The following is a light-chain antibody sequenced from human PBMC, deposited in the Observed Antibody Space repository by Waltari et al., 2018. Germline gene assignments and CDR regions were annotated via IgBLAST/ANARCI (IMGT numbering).Light chain of an antibody. CDR3: QQSYSTPPWT. V-gene: IGKV1-39*01. CDR1: QSISSY. CDR2: AAS. J-gene: IGKJ1*01. Sequence: DIQMTQSPSSLSASVGDRVTITCRASQSISSYLNWYQQKPGKAPKLLIYAASSLQSGVPSRFSCSGSGTDFTLTISSLQPEDFATYSCQQSYSTPPWTFGQGTKVEIK.